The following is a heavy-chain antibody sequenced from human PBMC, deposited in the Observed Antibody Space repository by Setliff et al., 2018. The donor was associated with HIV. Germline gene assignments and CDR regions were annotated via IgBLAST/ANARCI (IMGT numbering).Heavy chain of an antibody. CDR2: INPSGGST. CDR3: AREGLWFGDRGYYMDV. Sequence: ASVKVSCKASGYTFTSYYMHWVRQAPGQGLEWMGIINPSGGSTSYAQKFQGRVTMTTDTSTSTAYMELRSLISDDTAVYYCAREGLWFGDRGYYMDVWGTGTAVTVSS. J-gene: IGHJ6*03. CDR1: GYTFTSYY. D-gene: IGHD3-10*01. V-gene: IGHV1-46*01.